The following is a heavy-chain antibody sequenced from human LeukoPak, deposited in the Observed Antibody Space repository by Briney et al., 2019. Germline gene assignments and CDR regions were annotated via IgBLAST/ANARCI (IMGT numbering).Heavy chain of an antibody. CDR3: ARDPADYGDYGGGVAFDI. J-gene: IGHJ3*02. V-gene: IGHV3-33*01. CDR1: GFTFSSYG. CDR2: IWYDGSNK. D-gene: IGHD4-17*01. Sequence: GGSLRLFCAASGFTFSSYGMHWVRQAPGKGLEWVAVIWYDGSNKYYADSVKGRFTISRDNSKNTLYLQMNSLRAEDTAVYYCARDPADYGDYGGGVAFDIWGQGTMVTVSS.